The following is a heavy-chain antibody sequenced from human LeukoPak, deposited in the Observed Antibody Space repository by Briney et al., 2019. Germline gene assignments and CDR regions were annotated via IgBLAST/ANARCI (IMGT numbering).Heavy chain of an antibody. J-gene: IGHJ5*02. CDR1: GVSVNTRVYY. CDR2: VFSRGDT. V-gene: IGHV4-39*01. CDR3: ARHPARSNWFDP. Sequence: SETLSLTCAVSGVSVNTRVYYWDWIRRSPGKGLEWIGDVFSRGDTYFNPSFRSRATMSIDTSVNQFSLTLTSVTAADTAIYYCARHPARSNWFDPWGQGILVTVSS.